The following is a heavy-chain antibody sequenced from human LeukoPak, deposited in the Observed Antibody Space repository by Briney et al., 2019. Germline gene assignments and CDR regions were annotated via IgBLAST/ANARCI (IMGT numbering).Heavy chain of an antibody. CDR3: ARVSSPHCSGGSCYSRFYAFDI. CDR2: TYYRSKWYN. J-gene: IGHJ3*02. V-gene: IGHV6-1*01. D-gene: IGHD2-15*01. Sequence: SQTLSLTCAISGDSVSSNSAAWNWIRQSPSRGLEWLGRTYYRSKWYNDYAVSVKSRITINPDTSKNQFSLKLSSVTAADTAVYYCARVSSPHCSGGSCYSRFYAFDIWGQGTMVTVSS. CDR1: GDSVSSNSAA.